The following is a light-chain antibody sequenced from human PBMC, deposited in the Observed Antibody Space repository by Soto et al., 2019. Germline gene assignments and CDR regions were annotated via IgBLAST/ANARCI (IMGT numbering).Light chain of an antibody. CDR2: SAS. V-gene: IGKV1-27*01. J-gene: IGKJ1*01. CDR1: QGITNY. Sequence: DIQMTQSPSSLSASVADRVTITCRASQGITNYLAWYQQKPGKVPKLLIYSASTLQSGVPSRFGGSGSGTDFTLTISSLQPEDVATYYCQNDNSAPRTFGQGTKVEIK. CDR3: QNDNSAPRT.